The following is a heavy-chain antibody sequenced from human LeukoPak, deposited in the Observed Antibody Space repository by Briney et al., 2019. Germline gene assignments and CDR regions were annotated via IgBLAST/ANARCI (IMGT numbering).Heavy chain of an antibody. CDR3: ARSPRWLVRGYFDY. Sequence: NPSETLSLTCSVSGGSIRNYYWSWIRQPPGKGLEWIGYVYNSGNTNYNPSLGSRVTISVDTSKNQFSLNLSSVTAADTAVYYCARSPRWLVRGYFDYWGQGTLVTVSS. CDR1: GGSIRNYY. CDR2: VYNSGNT. V-gene: IGHV4-59*01. D-gene: IGHD6-19*01. J-gene: IGHJ4*02.